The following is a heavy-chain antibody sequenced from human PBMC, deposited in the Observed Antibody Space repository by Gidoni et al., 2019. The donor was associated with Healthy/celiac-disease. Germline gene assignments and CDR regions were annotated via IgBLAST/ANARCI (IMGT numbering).Heavy chain of an antibody. D-gene: IGHD3-10*01. V-gene: IGHV3-21*01. J-gene: IGHJ4*02. CDR2: ISSSSSYI. Sequence: EVQLVESGGGLVKPGGSLRLSCAASGFTFSSYSMNWVRQVPGKGLEWVSSISSSSSYIYYADSVKGRFTISRDNAKNSLYLQMNSLRAEDTAVYYCARDYGTVRGVPVRYWGQGTLVTVSS. CDR3: ARDYGTVRGVPVRY. CDR1: GFTFSSYS.